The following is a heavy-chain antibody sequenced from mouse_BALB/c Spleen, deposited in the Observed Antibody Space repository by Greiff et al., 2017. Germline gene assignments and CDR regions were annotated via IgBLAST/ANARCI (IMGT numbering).Heavy chain of an antibody. V-gene: IGHV3-6*02. CDR1: GYSITSGFF. CDR2: ISYDGSN. D-gene: IGHD2-14*01. Sequence: EVQLQESGPGLVKPSQSLSLPCPFTGYSITSGFFWNWIRQFPGNKLEWMGYISYDGSNNYNPSLKNRISITRDTSKNQFFLKLNSVTTEDTATYYCARDQGYDVYWGQGTLVTVSA. J-gene: IGHJ3*01. CDR3: ARDQGYDVY.